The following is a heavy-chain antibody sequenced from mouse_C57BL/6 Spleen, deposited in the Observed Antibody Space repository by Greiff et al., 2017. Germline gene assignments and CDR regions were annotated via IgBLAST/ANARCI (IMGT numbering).Heavy chain of an antibody. V-gene: IGHV5-9-1*02. CDR3: TREGTYYSNLYAMDY. CDR2: ISSGGDYT. J-gene: IGHJ4*01. Sequence: MLVESGEGLVKPGGSLKLSCAASGFTFSSYAMSWVRQTPEKRLEWVAYISSGGDYTYYADTVKGRFTISRDNARNTLYLQMSSLKSEDTAMYYCTREGTYYSNLYAMDYWGQGTSVTVSS. CDR1: GFTFSSYA. D-gene: IGHD2-5*01.